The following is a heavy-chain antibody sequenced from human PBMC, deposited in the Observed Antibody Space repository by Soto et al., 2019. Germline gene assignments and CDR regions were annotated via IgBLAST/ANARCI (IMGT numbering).Heavy chain of an antibody. V-gene: IGHV3-23*01. CDR1: GFSFSTYG. D-gene: IGHD1-1*01. Sequence: ESGGGLVQPGGSLRLSCAVSGFSFSTYGVTWVRQAPGKGLEWVGGVSGGSGSTHYADSVKGRFTITGDDYKNTVYLQMNSLRVEDTAVYYCAKWNGYGDYWGQGTLVTVSS. CDR3: AKWNGYGDY. J-gene: IGHJ4*02. CDR2: VSGGSGST.